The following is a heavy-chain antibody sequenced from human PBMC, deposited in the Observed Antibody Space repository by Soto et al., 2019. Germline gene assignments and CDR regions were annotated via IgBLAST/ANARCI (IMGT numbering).Heavy chain of an antibody. CDR2: IYHSGST. V-gene: IGHV4-30-2*01. Sequence: SETLSLICAVSGGSISSGGYSWSLIRQPPGKGLEWIGYIYHSGSTYYNPSLKSRVTISVDRSKNQFSLKLSSVTAADTAVYYCARASRVRGVFKPDAFDIWGQGTMVTVSS. CDR3: ARASRVRGVFKPDAFDI. CDR1: GGSISSGGYS. D-gene: IGHD3-10*01. J-gene: IGHJ3*02.